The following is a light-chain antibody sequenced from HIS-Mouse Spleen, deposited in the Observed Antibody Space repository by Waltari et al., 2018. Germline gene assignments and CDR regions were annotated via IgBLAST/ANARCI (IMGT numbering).Light chain of an antibody. Sequence: QSALTQPASVSGSPGQSIPISCTGTSSAVGGSNYVSWYQQHPGKAPKLMIYEVSNRPSGVSNRFSGSKSGNTASLTISGLQAEDEADYYCSSYTSSSTLVFGGGTKLTVL. CDR3: SSYTSSSTLV. CDR2: EVS. V-gene: IGLV2-14*01. J-gene: IGLJ3*02. CDR1: SSAVGGSNY.